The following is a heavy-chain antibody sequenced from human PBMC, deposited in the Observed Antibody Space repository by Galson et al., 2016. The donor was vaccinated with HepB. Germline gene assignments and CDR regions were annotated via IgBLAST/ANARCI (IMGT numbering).Heavy chain of an antibody. Sequence: SVKVSCKAAGSTFTSYGIAWIRQAPGQGLEGMGRVSAYNGKTSYAQRFQDRVTMTTETFTTTVYMELKSLRLDDTAVYYCSREWFGSSWYNWFDPWGQGTLVTVSS. CDR2: VSAYNGKT. CDR3: SREWFGSSWYNWFDP. J-gene: IGHJ5*02. D-gene: IGHD2-2*01. V-gene: IGHV1-18*01. CDR1: GSTFTSYG.